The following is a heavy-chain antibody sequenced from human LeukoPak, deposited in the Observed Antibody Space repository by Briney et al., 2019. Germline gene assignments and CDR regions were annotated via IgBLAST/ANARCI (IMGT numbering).Heavy chain of an antibody. Sequence: GASVKVSCKASGYTFTSNDINWVRQPTGQGLEWMGWMNPDHGKTGYAQKFQGRVIFTRDTSISTAYMELSSLRSEDTAVYYCARRNRDCSSTRCYDYYYYMDVWGKGTTVTVSS. CDR1: GYTFTSND. J-gene: IGHJ6*03. CDR3: ARRNRDCSSTRCYDYYYYMDV. CDR2: MNPDHGKT. D-gene: IGHD2-2*01. V-gene: IGHV1-8*03.